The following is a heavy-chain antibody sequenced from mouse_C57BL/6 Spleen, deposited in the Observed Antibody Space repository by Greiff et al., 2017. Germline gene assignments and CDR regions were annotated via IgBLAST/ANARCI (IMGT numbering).Heavy chain of an antibody. CDR1: GYTFTSYG. Sequence: VQGVESGAELARPGASVKLSCKASGYTFTSYGISWVKQRTGQGLEWIGEIYPRSGNTYYNEKFKGKATLTADKSSSTAYMELRSLTSEDSAVYFCARENPSSAGYFDVWGTGTTVTVSS. CDR3: ARENPSSAGYFDV. CDR2: IYPRSGNT. D-gene: IGHD1-1*01. V-gene: IGHV1-81*01. J-gene: IGHJ1*03.